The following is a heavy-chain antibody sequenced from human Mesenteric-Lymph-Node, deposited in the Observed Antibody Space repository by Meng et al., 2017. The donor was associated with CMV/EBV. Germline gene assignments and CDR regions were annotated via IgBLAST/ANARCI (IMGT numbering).Heavy chain of an antibody. Sequence: SETLSLTCTVSGGSISSYYWSWIRQPPGKGLEWIGYIYYSGSTNYNPSLKSRVTISADTSKNQFSLKLSSVTAADTAVYYCARDSGYRNNYDFWSGYLSGMDVWGQGTTVTVSS. CDR2: IYYSGST. V-gene: IGHV4-59*01. CDR3: ARDSGYRNNYDFWSGYLSGMDV. J-gene: IGHJ6*02. CDR1: GGSISSYY. D-gene: IGHD3-3*01.